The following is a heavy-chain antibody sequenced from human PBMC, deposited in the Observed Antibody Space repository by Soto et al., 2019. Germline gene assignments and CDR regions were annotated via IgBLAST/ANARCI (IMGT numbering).Heavy chain of an antibody. V-gene: IGHV4-39*01. CDR1: GGSISSSSYY. CDR3: ARPGTIWSSTYFDY. Sequence: QVQLQESGPGLVKPSETLSLTCTVSGGSISSSSYYWGWIRQPPGKGLEWIGSIYYSGSTYYNPSLKSRVTISVDTSKNQFSLKLSSVTAADTAVYYCARPGTIWSSTYFDYWGQGTLLTVSS. D-gene: IGHD6-6*01. J-gene: IGHJ4*02. CDR2: IYYSGST.